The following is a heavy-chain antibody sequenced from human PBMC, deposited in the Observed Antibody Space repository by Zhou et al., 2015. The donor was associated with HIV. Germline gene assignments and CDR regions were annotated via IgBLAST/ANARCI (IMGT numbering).Heavy chain of an antibody. CDR3: ARVPTTVTTGGRLRPSYYGMDV. V-gene: IGHV1-18*01. CDR2: ISGYNGNT. D-gene: IGHD4-17*01. J-gene: IGHJ6*04. Sequence: GQGLEWMGWISGYNGNTNYAQKLQGRITMTTDTSTSTAYMELRSLRSDDTAVYYCARVPTTVTTGGRLRPSYYGMDVWAEGPTVTVSS.